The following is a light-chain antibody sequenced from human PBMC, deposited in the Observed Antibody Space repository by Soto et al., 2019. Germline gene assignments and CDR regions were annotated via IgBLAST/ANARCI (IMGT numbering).Light chain of an antibody. CDR3: QQYNNWPKT. CDR1: QSVSSN. J-gene: IGKJ1*01. CDR2: GAS. Sequence: EIVMTQSPATLSVSPGERATLSCRASQSVSSNLAWYQQKPGQAPRLLIYGASTRATGIPARFSGSGSGTEFTLTISSLQSEDLLVYYCQQYNNWPKTFGQGTKVEIK. V-gene: IGKV3-15*01.